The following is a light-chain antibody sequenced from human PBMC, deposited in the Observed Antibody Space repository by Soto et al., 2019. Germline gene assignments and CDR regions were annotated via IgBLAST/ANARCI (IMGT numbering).Light chain of an antibody. CDR3: CSYTGSSTYV. J-gene: IGLJ1*01. CDR2: EGS. Sequence: QSALTQPASVSGSPGQSITISCTGTSSDVGSYNLVSWYQQYPGKAPKLIIYEGSKRPSGISNRFSGSKSGNTASLTISGLQAEDDADYYCCSYTGSSTYVFVTGTKLTVL. V-gene: IGLV2-23*01. CDR1: SSDVGSYNL.